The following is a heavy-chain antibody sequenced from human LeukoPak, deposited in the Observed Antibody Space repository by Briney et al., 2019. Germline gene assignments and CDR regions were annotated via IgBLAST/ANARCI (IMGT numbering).Heavy chain of an antibody. J-gene: IGHJ4*02. CDR2: LSGSGGST. CDR1: GFTFSTYA. V-gene: IGHV3-23*01. CDR3: AKFEGLCGSANTCYHFDC. Sequence: GGSLRLSCDASGFTFSTYAMSWVRQAPGEGLEWVSGLSGSGGSTWYAASVKGRFTISRDNSKNTVYLHMNRLRAEDTAVYYCAKFEGLCGSANTCYHFDCWGQGTLVTVSS. D-gene: IGHD2-2*01.